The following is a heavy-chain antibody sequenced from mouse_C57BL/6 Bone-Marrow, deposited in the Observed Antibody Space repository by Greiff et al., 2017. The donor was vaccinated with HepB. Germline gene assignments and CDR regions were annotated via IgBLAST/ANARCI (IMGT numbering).Heavy chain of an antibody. Sequence: QVQLQQSGAELMKPGASVKLSCKATGYTFTGYWIEWVKQRPGHGLEWIGEILPGSGSTNYNEKFKGKATFTADTSSNTAYMQLSSLTTEDSAIYYCARGIYYDYPGPYYFDYWGQGTTLTVSS. V-gene: IGHV1-9*01. J-gene: IGHJ2*01. CDR3: ARGIYYDYPGPYYFDY. D-gene: IGHD2-4*01. CDR1: GYTFTGYW. CDR2: ILPGSGST.